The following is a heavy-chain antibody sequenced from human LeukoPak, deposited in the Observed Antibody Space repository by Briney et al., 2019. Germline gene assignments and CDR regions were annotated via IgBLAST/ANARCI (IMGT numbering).Heavy chain of an antibody. V-gene: IGHV3-30-3*01. CDR2: ISYDGSNI. Sequence: GGSLRLSCAASESTFTNYAFHWVRQAPGKGLEWVAFISYDGSNIFYADSVKGRFTISRDDSKSTLSLQMNGLRAEDTAVYYCARDLGPTYCILDYWGQGTLVTVSS. CDR3: ARDLGPTYCILDY. D-gene: IGHD2-15*01. J-gene: IGHJ4*02. CDR1: ESTFTNYA.